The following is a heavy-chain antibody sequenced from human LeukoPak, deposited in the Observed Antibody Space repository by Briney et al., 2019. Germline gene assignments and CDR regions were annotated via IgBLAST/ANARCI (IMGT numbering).Heavy chain of an antibody. J-gene: IGHJ4*02. CDR2: IKQDGSEK. CDR3: ARERGYCSGGSCYFNDY. D-gene: IGHD2-15*01. V-gene: IGHV3-7*01. CDR1: GFTFSSYW. Sequence: PGGSLRLSCAASGFTFSSYWMSWVRQAPGKGLEWVANIKQDGSEKYYVDSVKGRFTISRDNAKNSLYLQMNSLRAVDTAVYYCARERGYCSGGSCYFNDYWGQGTLVTVSS.